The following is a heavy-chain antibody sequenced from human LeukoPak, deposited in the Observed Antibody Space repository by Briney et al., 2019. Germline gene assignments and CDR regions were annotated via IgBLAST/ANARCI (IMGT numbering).Heavy chain of an antibody. D-gene: IGHD2/OR15-2a*01. V-gene: IGHV1-18*01. Sequence: ASVKVSCKASGYTFTSYGISWVRQAPGQGLEWMGWISAYNGNTNYAQKLQGRVTMTTDTSTSTAYVELRSLRSDDTAVYYCARDASLRSFDYWGQGTLVTVSS. CDR3: ARDASLRSFDY. CDR2: ISAYNGNT. CDR1: GYTFTSYG. J-gene: IGHJ4*02.